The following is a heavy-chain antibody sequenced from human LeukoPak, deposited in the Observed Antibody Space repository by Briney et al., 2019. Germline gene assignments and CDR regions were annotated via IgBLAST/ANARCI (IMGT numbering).Heavy chain of an antibody. V-gene: IGHV4-34*01. CDR1: GGSFSGYY. Sequence: SETLSLTCAVYGGSFSGYYWSWIRQPPGKGLEWIGEINHSGSTNYNPSLKSRVTISVDTSKNQFSLKLSSVTAADTAVYYCARVGRLGYCSSISCYRPYYGMDVWGQGTTVTVSS. J-gene: IGHJ6*02. D-gene: IGHD2-2*01. CDR3: ARVGRLGYCSSISCYRPYYGMDV. CDR2: INHSGST.